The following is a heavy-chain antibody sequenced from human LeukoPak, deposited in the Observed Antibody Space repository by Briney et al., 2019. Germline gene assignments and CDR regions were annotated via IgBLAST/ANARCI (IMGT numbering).Heavy chain of an antibody. Sequence: SETLSLTCAVSGYSISRGYYWGWIPQPPGKGLEWIGSIYHSGSTYYNPSLKSRVTISVDTSKNQFSLKLSSVTAADTAVYYCARYTGYGGNYNDAFDIWGQGTMVTVSS. D-gene: IGHD4-23*01. J-gene: IGHJ3*02. CDR2: IYHSGST. CDR3: ARYTGYGGNYNDAFDI. V-gene: IGHV4-38-2*01. CDR1: GYSISRGYY.